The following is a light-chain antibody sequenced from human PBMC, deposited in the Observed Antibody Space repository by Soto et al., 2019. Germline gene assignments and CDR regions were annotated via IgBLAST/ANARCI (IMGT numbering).Light chain of an antibody. CDR3: QQRSNWPPIT. V-gene: IGKV3-11*01. CDR1: QSVSSN. CDR2: DAS. Sequence: EIVLTQSPATLSLSPGDTATLSCRASQSVSSNLGWYQQKPGQAPRLLIYDASNRATGIPARFSGSGSETDVTLTISSLEPEDFAVYYCQQRSNWPPITFGQGTRLEIK. J-gene: IGKJ5*01.